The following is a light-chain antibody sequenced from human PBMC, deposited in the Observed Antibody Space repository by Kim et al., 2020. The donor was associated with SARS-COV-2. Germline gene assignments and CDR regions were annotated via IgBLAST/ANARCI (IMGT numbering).Light chain of an antibody. V-gene: IGLV2-14*03. CDR1: SSDVGCYNY. J-gene: IGLJ3*02. CDR2: DVS. CDR3: SSYTSSSTLWV. Sequence: SITVPCTGTSSDVGCYNYVSWYQQHPGKAPKLMIYDVSNRPSGVSNRFSGSKSGNTASLTISGLQAEDEADYYCSSYTSSSTLWVFGGGTQLTVL.